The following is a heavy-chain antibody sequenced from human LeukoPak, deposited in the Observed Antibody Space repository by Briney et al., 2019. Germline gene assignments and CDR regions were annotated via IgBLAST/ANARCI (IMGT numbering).Heavy chain of an antibody. CDR2: IYYSGST. D-gene: IGHD6-19*01. CDR3: ARESSGWYDQYFQH. CDR1: GGSISSYY. Sequence: KPSETLSLTRTVSGGSISSYYWSWIRQPPGKGLEWIGYIYYSGSTNYNPSLKSRVTISVDTSNNQFSLKLSSVTAADTAVYYCARESSGWYDQYFQHWGQGTLVTVSS. V-gene: IGHV4-59*01. J-gene: IGHJ1*01.